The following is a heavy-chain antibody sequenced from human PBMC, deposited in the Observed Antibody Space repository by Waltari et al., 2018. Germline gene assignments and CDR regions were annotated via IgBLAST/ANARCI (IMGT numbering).Heavy chain of an antibody. CDR1: GGSISRGGYY. V-gene: IGHV4-31*03. CDR3: ARDGGGIAVAGPLDY. D-gene: IGHD6-19*01. J-gene: IGHJ4*02. CDR2: IYYSGST. Sequence: QVQLQESGPGLVKPSQTLSLTCTVSGGSISRGGYYRSWIRQPPGKGLEWIGYIYYSGSTYYNPSLKSRVTISVDTSKNQFSLKLSSVTAADTAVYYCARDGGGIAVAGPLDYWGQGTLVTVSS.